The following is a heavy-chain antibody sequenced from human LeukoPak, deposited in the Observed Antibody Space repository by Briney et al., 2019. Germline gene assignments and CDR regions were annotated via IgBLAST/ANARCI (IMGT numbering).Heavy chain of an antibody. CDR2: ISGSGGST. CDR3: AKDRGGSYYGFDY. Sequence: GGSLRLSCAASGFTFSSYAMSWARQAPGKGLEWVSAISGSGGSTYYADTVKGRFTISRDNSKNTLYLQMNSLRAEDTAVYYCAKDRGGSYYGFDYWGQGTLVTVSS. V-gene: IGHV3-23*01. CDR1: GFTFSSYA. J-gene: IGHJ4*02. D-gene: IGHD1-26*01.